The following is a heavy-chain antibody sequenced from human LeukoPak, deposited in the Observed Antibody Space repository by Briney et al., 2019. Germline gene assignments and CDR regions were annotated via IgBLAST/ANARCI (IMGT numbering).Heavy chain of an antibody. Sequence: SETLSLTCTVSGGSIGNGGYFWTWLRQYPGKGLEWIGYNYDSVTTYYNPSLKSRVAISLDRSKNQFSLNLTSVTAADRAVYYCARERSSGWYRFWGQGILVAVSS. CDR1: GGSIGNGGYF. CDR3: ARERSSGWYRF. J-gene: IGHJ4*02. CDR2: NYDSVTT. V-gene: IGHV4-31*03. D-gene: IGHD6-19*01.